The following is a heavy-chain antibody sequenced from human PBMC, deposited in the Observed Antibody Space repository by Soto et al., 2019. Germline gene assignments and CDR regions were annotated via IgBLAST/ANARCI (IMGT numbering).Heavy chain of an antibody. J-gene: IGHJ4*02. CDR3: AKARCTTSNCYVPDY. V-gene: IGHV3-23*01. CDR2: ISGSGGGP. D-gene: IGHD2-8*01. CDR1: GFSFSTYT. Sequence: EVQLLESGGGLVQPGGSLRLSCAASGFSFSTYTMSWVRRAPGKGLEWVSAISGSGGGPSYADSVQGRFTISRDNPKKTLYLQMNSLRADDTAVYYCAKARCTTSNCYVPDYWGQGTLVTVSS.